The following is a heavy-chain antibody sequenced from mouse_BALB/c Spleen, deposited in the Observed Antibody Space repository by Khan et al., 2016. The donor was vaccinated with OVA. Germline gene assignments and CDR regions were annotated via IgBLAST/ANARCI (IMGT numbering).Heavy chain of an antibody. D-gene: IGHD6-1*01. CDR2: INPSTGYS. CDR1: GYTFTSYW. J-gene: IGHJ3*01. Sequence: QVQLKQSGAELAKPGASVKMSCKAAGYTFTSYWMHWVKQRPGQGLEWIGYINPSTGYSEYNQKFKDKATLTADKSSSTAYMQLSSLTSDDSAIYYCANHARNSAWFAYWGQGTLVTVSA. V-gene: IGHV1-7*01. CDR3: ANHARNSAWFAY.